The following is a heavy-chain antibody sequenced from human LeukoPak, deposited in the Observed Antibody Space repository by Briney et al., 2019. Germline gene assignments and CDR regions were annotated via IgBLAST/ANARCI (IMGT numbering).Heavy chain of an antibody. Sequence: PGGSLRLSCAASGFTFTSYEMNWVRQAPGKGLEWVSYISSSGSTIYYAESVKGRFTISRDNAKKSLYLQMNSLRAEDTAVYYCAKGSLRFLEWLLLGYWGQGTLVTVSS. D-gene: IGHD3-3*01. CDR3: AKGSLRFLEWLLLGY. CDR2: ISSSGSTI. V-gene: IGHV3-48*03. J-gene: IGHJ4*02. CDR1: GFTFTSYE.